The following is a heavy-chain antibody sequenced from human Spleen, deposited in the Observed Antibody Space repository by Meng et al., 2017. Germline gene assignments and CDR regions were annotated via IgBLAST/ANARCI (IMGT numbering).Heavy chain of an antibody. J-gene: IGHJ4*01. CDR3: SGHVDY. V-gene: IGHV3-15*01. Sequence: VQLVESWGGCVKPGGSLRLSWSASGFTLSNAWMTGVRQAPGKGLEWIGRMKSNVDGGTVDYAAAVKGRFFISRDDSENTFYLQMNSLKTEDTAVYYCSGHVDYWGHGTLVTVSS. CDR1: GFTLSNAW. CDR2: MKSNVDGGTV.